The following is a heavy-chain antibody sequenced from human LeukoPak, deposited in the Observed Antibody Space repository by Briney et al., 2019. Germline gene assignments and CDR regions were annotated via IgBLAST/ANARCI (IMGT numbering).Heavy chain of an antibody. J-gene: IGHJ3*02. CDR1: GFTFSTHG. CDR2: IRYDGINK. V-gene: IGHV3-30*02. CDR3: AKEGDYYGSGSYRDGFDI. Sequence: QPGGSLRLSCAASGFTFSTHGMHWVRQAPGRGLEWVAFIRYDGINKYYADSVKGRFTISSDSFKNTLYLQMNSLRPEDTAVYYCAKEGDYYGSGSYRDGFDIWGQGARATVSS. D-gene: IGHD3-10*01.